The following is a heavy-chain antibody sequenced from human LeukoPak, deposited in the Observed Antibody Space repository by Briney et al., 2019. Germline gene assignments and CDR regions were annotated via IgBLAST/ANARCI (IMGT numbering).Heavy chain of an antibody. Sequence: SETLSLTCPVSGGSISSSSYYWGWIRQPPGKGLEWIGSIYYSGSTYYNPSLKSRVTISVDTSKNQFSLKLSSVTAADTAVYYCARQHDYVWGSYRYLDYWGQGTLVTVSS. CDR2: IYYSGST. CDR3: ARQHDYVWGSYRYLDY. J-gene: IGHJ4*02. V-gene: IGHV4-39*01. D-gene: IGHD3-16*02. CDR1: GGSISSSSYY.